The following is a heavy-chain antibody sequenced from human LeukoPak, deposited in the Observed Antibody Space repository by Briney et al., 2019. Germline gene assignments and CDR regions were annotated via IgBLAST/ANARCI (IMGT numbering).Heavy chain of an antibody. CDR3: ARAHRYYGSGSYFVDY. CDR1: GGSISSGDYY. V-gene: IGHV4-30-4*01. J-gene: IGHJ4*02. CDR2: IYYSGST. D-gene: IGHD3-10*01. Sequence: SSETLSLTCTVSGGSISSGDYYWSWIRQPPGKGLEWIGYIYYSGSTYYNPSLKSRVTISVDTSKNQFSLKLSSVTAADTAVYYCARAHRYYGSGSYFVDYWGQGTLVTVSS.